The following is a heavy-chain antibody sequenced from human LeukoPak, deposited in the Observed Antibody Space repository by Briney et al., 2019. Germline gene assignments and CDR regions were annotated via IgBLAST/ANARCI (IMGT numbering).Heavy chain of an antibody. CDR3: ARDLNDYYDSSDPDY. D-gene: IGHD3-22*01. CDR2: ITGSSNTI. Sequence: GSLRLSCAASGFTFSSYSLSWVRQAPGKGLDWISFITGSSNTIYYADSVKGRLTISRDNAKNSLYLQMNSLRAEDTAVYYCARDLNDYYDSSDPDYWGQGTLVTVSS. V-gene: IGHV3-48*01. CDR1: GFTFSSYS. J-gene: IGHJ4*02.